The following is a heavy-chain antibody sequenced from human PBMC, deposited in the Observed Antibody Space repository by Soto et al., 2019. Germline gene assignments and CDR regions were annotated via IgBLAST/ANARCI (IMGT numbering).Heavy chain of an antibody. CDR2: IRGTGGSK. CDR1: GFTFGYYS. D-gene: IGHD1-1*01. CDR3: AMSLGDRWNESFFQY. J-gene: IGHJ4*02. Sequence: EVQLLESGGHLVQPGGSLRLSCAASGFTFGYYSMSWVRQSPGKGLEWVAGIRGTGGSKYHADSVAGRFAISRDNAKRTLYLQRNNLRTEDTAVSYCAMSLGDRWNESFFQYWGQGTRVNVS. V-gene: IGHV3-23*01.